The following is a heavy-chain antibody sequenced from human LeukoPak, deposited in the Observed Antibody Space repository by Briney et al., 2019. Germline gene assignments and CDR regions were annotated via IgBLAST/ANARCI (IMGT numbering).Heavy chain of an antibody. V-gene: IGHV4-61*02. J-gene: IGHJ4*02. CDR1: GGSVRRGNY. D-gene: IGHD3-3*01. CDR2: IYTSGTT. CDR3: AREYGVGGDY. Sequence: SETLSLTCTVSGGSVRRGNYWTWIRQPAGSGLERIGRIYTSGTTDYNPSLRTRVTISVDASRNQFSLNLSSVTAADTAVYYCAREYGVGGDYWGQGTLVTVSS.